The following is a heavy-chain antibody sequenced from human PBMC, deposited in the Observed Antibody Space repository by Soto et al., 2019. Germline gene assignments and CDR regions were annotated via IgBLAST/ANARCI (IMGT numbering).Heavy chain of an antibody. J-gene: IGHJ6*02. CDR1: GYSFTSYW. Sequence: PGESLKISCKGSGYSFTSYWIGWVRQMPGKGLEWMGIIYPGDSDTRYSPSFQGQVTISADKSISTAYLQWSSLKASDTAMYYCAIGGYDLNSYYYYYGMDVWGQGTTVTVSS. CDR3: AIGGYDLNSYYYYYGMDV. D-gene: IGHD5-12*01. CDR2: IYPGDSDT. V-gene: IGHV5-51*01.